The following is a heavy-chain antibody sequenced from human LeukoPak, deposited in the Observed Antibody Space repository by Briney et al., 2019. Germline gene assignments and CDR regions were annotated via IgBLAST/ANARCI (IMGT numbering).Heavy chain of an antibody. CDR2: IYSGGST. Sequence: GGSLRLSCAASGFTFSSYAMSWVRQAPGKGLEWVSVIYSGGSTYYADSVKGRFTISRDNSKNTLYLQMNSLRAEDTAVYYCARSIPLLEYFQHWGQGTLVTVSS. CDR1: GFTFSSYA. D-gene: IGHD2-15*01. J-gene: IGHJ1*01. V-gene: IGHV3-53*01. CDR3: ARSIPLLEYFQH.